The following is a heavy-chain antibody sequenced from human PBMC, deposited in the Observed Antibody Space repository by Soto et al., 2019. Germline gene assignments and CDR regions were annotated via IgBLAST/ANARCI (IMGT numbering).Heavy chain of an antibody. CDR3: AKEGTGLYNAFDI. Sequence: VESGGGVVRPGRSLRLSCAAYRFPFSYYAMHWVRQAPGKGLEFVAVLLDDGSKYYADSVKGRFTISKDNSMKTVDLEMSSLRPEDTALYYCAKEGTGLYNAFDIWGQGTMVTVS. J-gene: IGHJ3*02. CDR2: LLDDGSK. V-gene: IGHV3-30*18. CDR1: RFPFSYYA. D-gene: IGHD3-10*01.